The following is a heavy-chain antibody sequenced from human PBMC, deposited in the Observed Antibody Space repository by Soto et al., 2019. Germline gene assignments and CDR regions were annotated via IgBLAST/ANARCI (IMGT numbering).Heavy chain of an antibody. V-gene: IGHV3-23*01. CDR2: ISGSGGST. CDR1: GFTFSSYA. D-gene: IGHD6-13*01. CDR3: AKDGAAAGANYYYYYGMDV. Sequence: AGSLRLSCAASGFTFSSYAMSWVRQAPGKGLEWVSAISGSGGSTYYADSVKGRFTISRDNSKNTLYLQMSSLRAEDTAVYYCAKDGAAAGANYYYYYGMDVWGQGTTVTVSS. J-gene: IGHJ6*02.